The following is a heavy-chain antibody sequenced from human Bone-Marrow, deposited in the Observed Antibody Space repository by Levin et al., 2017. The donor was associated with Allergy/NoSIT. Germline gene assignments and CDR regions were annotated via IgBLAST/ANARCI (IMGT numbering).Heavy chain of an antibody. CDR3: AGHPRSYQLPIYYYYYMDV. CDR1: GGSISSSNW. Sequence: SETLSLTCAVSGGSISSSNWWSWVRQPPGKGLEWIGEIYHSGSTNYNPSLKSRVTISVDKSKNQFSLKLSSVTAADTAVYYCAGHPRSYQLPIYYYYYMDVWGKGTTVTVSS. CDR2: IYHSGST. V-gene: IGHV4-4*02. J-gene: IGHJ6*03. D-gene: IGHD2-2*01.